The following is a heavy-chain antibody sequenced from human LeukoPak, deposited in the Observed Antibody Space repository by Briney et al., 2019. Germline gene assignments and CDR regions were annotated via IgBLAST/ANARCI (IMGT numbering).Heavy chain of an antibody. CDR3: ARGSYRSSSYYYYMDV. V-gene: IGHV3-74*01. Sequence: AGGSLRLSCAASGFTFSSYWMHWVRQAPGKGLVWVSRINTDGSSTTYADSVKGRFTFSRDNAKNTLYLQMNSLRAEDTAIYYCARGSYRSSSYYYYMDVWGKGTTVTVSS. CDR2: INTDGSST. D-gene: IGHD6-6*01. J-gene: IGHJ6*03. CDR1: GFTFSSYW.